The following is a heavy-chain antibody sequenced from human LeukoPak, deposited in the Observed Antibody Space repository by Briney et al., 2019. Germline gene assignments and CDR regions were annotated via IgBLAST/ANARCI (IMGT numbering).Heavy chain of an antibody. V-gene: IGHV1-18*01. CDR2: ISAYNGNT. CDR3: ARTPVDFNTVTPTDVRY. J-gene: IGHJ4*02. Sequence: ASVKVSCKASGYTFSNYGISWVRQAPGQGLEWMGWISAYNGNTNYAQKLQGRVTMTTDTSTSTGYMELMSLRSDDTAVYYCARTPVDFNTVTPTDVRYWGQGTLVTVSS. D-gene: IGHD4-17*01. CDR1: GYTFSNYG.